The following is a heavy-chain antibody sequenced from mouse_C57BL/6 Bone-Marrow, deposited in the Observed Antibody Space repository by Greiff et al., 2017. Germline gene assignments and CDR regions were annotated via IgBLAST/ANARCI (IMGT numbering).Heavy chain of an antibody. CDR1: GYTFTDYE. J-gene: IGHJ2*01. CDR2: IDPETGGT. CDR3: TRGGIYYGSPFDY. Sequence: QVQLQLSGAELVRPGASVTLSCKASGYTFTDYEMHWVKQTPVHGLEWIGAIDPETGGTAYNQKFKGKAILTADKSSSTAYMELRSLTSEDSAVYYCTRGGIYYGSPFDYWGQGTTLTVSS. D-gene: IGHD1-1*01. V-gene: IGHV1-15*01.